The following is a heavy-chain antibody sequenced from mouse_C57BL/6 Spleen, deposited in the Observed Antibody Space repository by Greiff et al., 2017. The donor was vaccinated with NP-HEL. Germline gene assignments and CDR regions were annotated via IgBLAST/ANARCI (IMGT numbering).Heavy chain of an antibody. V-gene: IGHV3-6*01. Sequence: VQLKESGPGLVKPSQSLSLTCSVTGYSITSGYYWNWIRQFPGNKLEWMGYISYDGSNNYNPSLKNRISITRDTSKNQFFLKLNSVTTEDTATYYCAREGYGYDGMGYAMDYWGQGTSVTVSS. CDR2: ISYDGSN. CDR3: AREGYGYDGMGYAMDY. J-gene: IGHJ4*01. CDR1: GYSITSGYY. D-gene: IGHD2-2*01.